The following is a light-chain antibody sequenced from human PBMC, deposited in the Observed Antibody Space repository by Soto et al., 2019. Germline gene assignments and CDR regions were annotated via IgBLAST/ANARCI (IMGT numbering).Light chain of an antibody. CDR3: QLYNNWPEWT. V-gene: IGKV3-15*01. J-gene: IGKJ1*01. CDR2: GAS. Sequence: EIVMTQSPATLSVSPGERATLSCRASQSVSSNLAWYQQKPGQAPRLLIYGASTRATGIPARFSGSGSATEVTLTISSLQAEDFAVYYCQLYNNWPEWTFGQGTKVDIK. CDR1: QSVSSN.